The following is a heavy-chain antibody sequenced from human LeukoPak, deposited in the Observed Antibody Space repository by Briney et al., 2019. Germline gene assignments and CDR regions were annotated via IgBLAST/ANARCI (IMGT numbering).Heavy chain of an antibody. Sequence: GGSLRLSCAASGLTFSTYPIHWVRQAPEEGLEWVAVITHDGGSQYYADSVKGRFTISRDNSKNTVFLHMNSLRPEDTAVYYCFTGRHYYYDSWGQGTLVTVSS. CDR2: ITHDGGSQ. V-gene: IGHV3-30*01. D-gene: IGHD3-22*01. J-gene: IGHJ5*01. CDR1: GLTFSTYP. CDR3: FTGRHYYYDS.